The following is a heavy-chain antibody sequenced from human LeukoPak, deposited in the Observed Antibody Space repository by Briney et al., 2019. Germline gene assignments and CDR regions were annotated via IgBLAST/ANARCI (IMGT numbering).Heavy chain of an antibody. V-gene: IGHV3-21*01. J-gene: IGHJ6*02. CDR2: ISSSSSYI. CDR1: GFTFSSYS. D-gene: IGHD6-13*01. CDR3: ARMEDSSSWYSYYYYGMDV. Sequence: GGSLRLSCAASGFTFSSYSMNWVRQAPGKGLEWVSSISSSSSYIYYADSVKGRFTISRDNAKNSLYLQMNSLRAEDTAVYYCARMEDSSSWYSYYYYGMDVWGQGTTVTVSS.